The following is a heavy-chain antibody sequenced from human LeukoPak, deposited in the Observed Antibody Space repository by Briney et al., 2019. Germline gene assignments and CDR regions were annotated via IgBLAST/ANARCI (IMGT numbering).Heavy chain of an antibody. D-gene: IGHD6-6*01. V-gene: IGHV4-59*12. J-gene: IGHJ4*02. Sequence: SETLSLTCTVSGGSISSYYWSWIRQPPGKGLEWIGYIYYSGSTNYNPSLKSRVTISVDTSKNQFSLKLSSVTAADTAVYYCARVGHPPRVAARLGGYFDYWGQGTLVTVSS. CDR2: IYYSGST. CDR1: GGSISSYY. CDR3: ARVGHPPRVAARLGGYFDY.